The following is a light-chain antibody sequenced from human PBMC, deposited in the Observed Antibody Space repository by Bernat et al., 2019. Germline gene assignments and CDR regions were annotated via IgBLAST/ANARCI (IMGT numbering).Light chain of an antibody. CDR1: SGHSSYA. V-gene: IGLV4-69*01. CDR2: LNSDGSH. J-gene: IGLJ3*02. CDR3: QNWGTCPWV. Sequence: QLVLTQSPSASASLGASVKLTCTLSSGHSSYAIAWHQQQPEKGPRYLMKLNSDGSHSKGDGIPDRFSGSSSGAERYLTISSLQSEDEADYYCQNWGTCPWVFGGETKRTVL.